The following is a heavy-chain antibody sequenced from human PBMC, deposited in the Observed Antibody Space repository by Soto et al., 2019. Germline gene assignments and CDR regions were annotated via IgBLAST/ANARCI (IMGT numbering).Heavy chain of an antibody. D-gene: IGHD2-21*02. J-gene: IGHJ4*02. Sequence: QVQLVQSGAEEKKPGASVKVSCKASGYTFTSYAMRWVCQAPGQRLEWMGWINAGNGNTKYSQKFQGRVTVTRDTSASTAYMELSSPRSEDTAVYYCARSIVVVTALNYWGQGTLVTVSS. CDR2: INAGNGNT. CDR3: ARSIVVVTALNY. V-gene: IGHV1-3*05. CDR1: GYTFTSYA.